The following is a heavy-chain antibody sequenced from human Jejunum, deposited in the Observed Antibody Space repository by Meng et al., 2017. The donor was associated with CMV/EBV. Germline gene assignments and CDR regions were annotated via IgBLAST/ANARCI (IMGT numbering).Heavy chain of an antibody. Sequence: SSYWGWIRQPPGKGLEWIGTIYNGGTTYYNPSLKSRVTISVDTSKNQFSLRLSSVTAADTAVYYCAREDIVVVPTEIVPVPTFDYWGQGTLVTVSS. CDR2: IYNGGTT. CDR3: AREDIVVVPTEIVPVPTFDY. V-gene: IGHV4-39*07. J-gene: IGHJ4*02. CDR1: SSY. D-gene: IGHD2-2*01.